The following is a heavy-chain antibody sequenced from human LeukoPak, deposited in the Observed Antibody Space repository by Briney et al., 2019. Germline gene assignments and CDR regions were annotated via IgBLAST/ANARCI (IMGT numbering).Heavy chain of an antibody. CDR2: ISYDGSNK. J-gene: IGHJ1*01. CDR1: GFTFSSYG. CDR3: AFGGYGDPMVCVX. Sequence: GRSLRLSCAASGFTFSSYGMHWVRQAPGKGLEWVAVISYDGSNKYYADSVKGRFTISRDNSKNTLYLQMNSLRAEDTAVYYCAFGGYGDPMVCVXXGQXTXVTVSS. V-gene: IGHV3-30*03. D-gene: IGHD4-17*01.